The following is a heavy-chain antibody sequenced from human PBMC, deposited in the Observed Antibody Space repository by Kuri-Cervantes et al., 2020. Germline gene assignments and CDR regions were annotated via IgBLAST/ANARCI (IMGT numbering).Heavy chain of an antibody. J-gene: IGHJ4*02. D-gene: IGHD3-10*01. CDR1: GYTFTSYG. Sequence: ASVKVSCKASGYTFTSYGINWVRQAPGQGLEWMGWINPSGGNTGSAQKFQGRLVMTRSTSMRTAYMELSGLRCDDTAVYYCARVARGWSGGYIEYWGQGTLVTVSS. CDR3: ARVARGWSGGYIEY. CDR2: INPSGGNT. V-gene: IGHV1-8*02.